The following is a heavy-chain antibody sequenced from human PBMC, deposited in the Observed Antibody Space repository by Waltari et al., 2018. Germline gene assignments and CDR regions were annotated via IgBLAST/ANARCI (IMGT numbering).Heavy chain of an antibody. J-gene: IGHJ4*02. CDR3: ARDKRLLWFRDSSLGDY. CDR2: INTNTGNP. CDR1: GYTFTSYA. V-gene: IGHV7-4-1*02. D-gene: IGHD3-10*01. Sequence: QVQLVQSGSELKKPGASVKVSCQASGYTFTSYAMNWVRQAPGQGLEWMGWINTNTGNPTYAQGFTGRFVFSLDTSVSTAYLQISSLKAEDTAVYYCARDKRLLWFRDSSLGDYWGQGTLVTVSS.